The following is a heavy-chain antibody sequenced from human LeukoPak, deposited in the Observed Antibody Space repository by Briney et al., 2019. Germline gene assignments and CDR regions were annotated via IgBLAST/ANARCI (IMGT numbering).Heavy chain of an antibody. D-gene: IGHD1-26*01. CDR3: AKDVGRSYSAPT. V-gene: IGHV3-53*01. J-gene: IGHJ5*02. CDR2: IFSGGTT. Sequence: GGSLRLSCAASGFTVSSNYMSWVRQAPGKGLEWVSVIFSGGTTYNADSVKGRFTISRDNSKNTLYLQTNSLRADDTAVYYCAKDVGRSYSAPTWGQGTLVTVSS. CDR1: GFTVSSNY.